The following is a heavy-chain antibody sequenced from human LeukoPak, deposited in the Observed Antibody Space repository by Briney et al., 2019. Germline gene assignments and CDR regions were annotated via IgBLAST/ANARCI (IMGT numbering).Heavy chain of an antibody. J-gene: IGHJ4*02. CDR1: GFTFSSYA. CDR3: ARGRYYYDSSGYYRGYYFDY. Sequence: GGSLRLSCAASGFTFSSYAMHWVRQAPGMGLEWVAVISYDGSNKYYADSVKGRFTIARDNCKNTLYLQMNSLRAEDTAVYYCARGRYYYDSSGYYRGYYFDYWGQGTLVTVSS. V-gene: IGHV3-30-3*01. D-gene: IGHD3-22*01. CDR2: ISYDGSNK.